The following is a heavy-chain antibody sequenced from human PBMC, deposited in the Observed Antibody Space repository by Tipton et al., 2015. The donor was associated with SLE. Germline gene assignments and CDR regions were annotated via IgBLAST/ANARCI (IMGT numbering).Heavy chain of an antibody. V-gene: IGHV4-38-2*02. D-gene: IGHD2-15*01. CDR1: GYSISSGYY. CDR3: AREHISSLRDAFEI. J-gene: IGHJ3*02. Sequence: TLSLTCAVSGYSISSGYYWGWIRQPPGKGLEWIGSMSHSGSTYYNPSLKSRVTISVDTSKNQFSLNLSSVTVVDTAVYYCAREHISSLRDAFEIWGQGTMVTVS. CDR2: MSHSGST.